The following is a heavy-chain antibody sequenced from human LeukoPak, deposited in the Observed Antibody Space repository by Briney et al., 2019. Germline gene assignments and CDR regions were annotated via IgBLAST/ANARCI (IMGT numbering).Heavy chain of an antibody. Sequence: SETLSLTCAVYGGSFSGYYWSWIRQPPGKGLEWIGEINHSGSTNYNPSLKSRVTMSVDTSKNQFSLKLSSVTAADTAVYYCARVRIYDILTGYTSGNYYYYYMDVWGKGTTVTISS. D-gene: IGHD3-9*01. J-gene: IGHJ6*03. V-gene: IGHV4-34*01. CDR3: ARVRIYDILTGYTSGNYYYYYMDV. CDR2: INHSGST. CDR1: GGSFSGYY.